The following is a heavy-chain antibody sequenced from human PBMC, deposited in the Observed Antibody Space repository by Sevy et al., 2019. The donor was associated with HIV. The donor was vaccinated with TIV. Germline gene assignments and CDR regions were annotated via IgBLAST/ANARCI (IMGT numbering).Heavy chain of an antibody. CDR1: GGSINSDH. CDR2: VYYTGGT. Sequence: SETLSLTCTVSGGSINSDHWNWIRQPQGKGLEWIGYVYYTGGTNYNPSLKNRVTISVDRTKNQFSLKLTSVTAADTAVYYCARRNDFDIWVQGTMVTVS. CDR3: ARRNDFDI. J-gene: IGHJ3*02. V-gene: IGHV4-59*08.